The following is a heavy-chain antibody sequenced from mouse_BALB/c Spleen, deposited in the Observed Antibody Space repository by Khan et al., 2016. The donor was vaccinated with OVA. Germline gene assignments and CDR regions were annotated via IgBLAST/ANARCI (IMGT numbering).Heavy chain of an antibody. Sequence: VQLQQSGAELAQPGASVKMSCKTSGYTFTTYWIHWVKQRLGQGLEWIGYINPSTGFIEYNQRFKDKATLTTDKSSSTAYIQLSRLTYEDSAVFCCARRELYGIFHDWGQGTMVTVSA. D-gene: IGHD2-1*01. V-gene: IGHV1-7*01. CDR3: ARRELYGIFHD. CDR1: GYTFTTYW. J-gene: IGHJ3*01. CDR2: INPSTGFI.